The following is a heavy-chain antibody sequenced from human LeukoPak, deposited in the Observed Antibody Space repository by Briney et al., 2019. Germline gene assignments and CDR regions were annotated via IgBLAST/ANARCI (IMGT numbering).Heavy chain of an antibody. CDR2: IYYTGNT. Sequence: PSETLSLTCSVSGGSISGNSYYWGWIRQPPGKGLEWIGSIYYTGNTYYNASLQSRVTIFVDTSKNQFSLRLNSVTAADTALYYCARHTRVRRNHYYYMDVWGKGTTVTVSS. J-gene: IGHJ6*03. V-gene: IGHV4-39*01. D-gene: IGHD3-10*01. CDR1: GGSISGNSYY. CDR3: ARHTRVRRNHYYYMDV.